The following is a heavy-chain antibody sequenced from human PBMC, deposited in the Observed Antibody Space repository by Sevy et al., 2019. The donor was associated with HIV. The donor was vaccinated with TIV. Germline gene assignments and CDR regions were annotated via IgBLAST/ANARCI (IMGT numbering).Heavy chain of an antibody. V-gene: IGHV3-7*01. Sequence: GGSLRLSCAASGFTFSSYWMSWVRQAPGKGLEWVANIKQDGSEKYYVDSVKGRFIISRDNAKNSLYLQMNSLRAEDTAVYYCARDQWPDYYGSGSYAFDIWGQGTMVTVSS. CDR1: GFTFSSYW. CDR3: ARDQWPDYYGSGSYAFDI. CDR2: IKQDGSEK. J-gene: IGHJ3*02. D-gene: IGHD3-10*01.